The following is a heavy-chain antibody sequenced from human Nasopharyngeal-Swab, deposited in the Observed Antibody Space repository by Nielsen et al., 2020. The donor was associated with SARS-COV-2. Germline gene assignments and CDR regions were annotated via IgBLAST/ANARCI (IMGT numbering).Heavy chain of an antibody. CDR3: ARGPSSGWYVNYYFDY. Sequence: GSLRLSCTVSGGSISSSSYYWGWIRQPPGKGLEWIGSIYYSGSTYYNPSLKSRVTISVDTSKNQFSLKLRSVTAADTAVYYCARGPSSGWYVNYYFDYWGQGTLVTVSS. D-gene: IGHD6-19*01. J-gene: IGHJ4*02. V-gene: IGHV4-39*07. CDR2: IYYSGST. CDR1: GGSISSSSYY.